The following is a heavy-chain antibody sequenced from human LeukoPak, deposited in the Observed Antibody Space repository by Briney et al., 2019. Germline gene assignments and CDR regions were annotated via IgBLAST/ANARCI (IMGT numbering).Heavy chain of an antibody. CDR2: INPNSGGT. V-gene: IGHV1-2*02. CDR1: GYSFTGQY. D-gene: IGHD5-18*01. Sequence: ASVKVSCKASGYSFTGQYMHWVRQAPGQGLEWMGWINPNSGGTNYAQKFQGRVTMTRDTSISTAYMELSRLTSDDTAVYYCARDMGYSYGLDYWGQGALVTVSS. J-gene: IGHJ4*02. CDR3: ARDMGYSYGLDY.